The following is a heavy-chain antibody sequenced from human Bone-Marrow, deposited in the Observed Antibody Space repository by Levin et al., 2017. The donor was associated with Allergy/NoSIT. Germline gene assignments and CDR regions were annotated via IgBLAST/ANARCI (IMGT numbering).Heavy chain of an antibody. Sequence: PSQTLSLTCTVSGGSVSSGSYYWSWIRQPPGKGLEWIGYIYYSGSTNYNPSLKSRVTISVDTSKNQFSLKLSSVTAADTAVYYCARGVFLPRSRYYGMDVWGQGTTVTVSS. CDR1: GGSVSSGSYY. V-gene: IGHV4-61*01. D-gene: IGHD3-3*01. J-gene: IGHJ6*02. CDR3: ARGVFLPRSRYYGMDV. CDR2: IYYSGST.